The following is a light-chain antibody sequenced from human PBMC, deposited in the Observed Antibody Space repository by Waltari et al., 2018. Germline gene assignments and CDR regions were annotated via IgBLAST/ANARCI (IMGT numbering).Light chain of an antibody. CDR2: SAS. V-gene: IGKV3-20*01. CDR3: QQFGGSPPYT. J-gene: IGKJ2*01. Sequence: DIVLTQSPGTLSLSPGARATLSCRASQSVSSNFLAWYQQKPGQAPRLLISSASSRATGIPDRFGGSGSGTDFTLSISRLEPEDFAVYYCQQFGGSPPYTFGQGTRVEIK. CDR1: QSVSSNF.